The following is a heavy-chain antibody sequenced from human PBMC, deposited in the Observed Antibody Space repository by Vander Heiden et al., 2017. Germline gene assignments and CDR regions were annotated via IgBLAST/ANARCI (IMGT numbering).Heavy chain of an antibody. V-gene: IGHV3-53*02. CDR1: GFSVSSKY. CDR2: IYPGGDT. J-gene: IGHJ4*02. D-gene: IGHD6-19*01. CDR3: AKLFGWYGAGYFDY. Sequence: EVQLVETGGGVIQPGGSLRLSCAASGFSVSSKYMSWVRQAPGKGLEWVSVIYPGGDTFYADSVKGRFTISRDNSKNTLSLKMNSLRAEDTAVYYCAKLFGWYGAGYFDYWGQGTLVTVSS.